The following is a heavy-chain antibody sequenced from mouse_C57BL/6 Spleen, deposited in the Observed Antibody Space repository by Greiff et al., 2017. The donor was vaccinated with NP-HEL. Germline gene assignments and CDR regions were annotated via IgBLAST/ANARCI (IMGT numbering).Heavy chain of an antibody. CDR2: IYPRDGST. J-gene: IGHJ2*01. CDR3: AGLRRGLDYYFDY. D-gene: IGHD2-4*01. V-gene: IGHV1-85*01. CDR1: GYTFTSYD. Sequence: VQLQQSGPELVKPGASVKLSCKASGYTFTSYDINWVKQRPGQGLEWIGWIYPRDGSTKYNEKFKGKATLTVDTSSSTAYMELHSLTSEDSAVYFCAGLRRGLDYYFDYWGQGTTLTVSS.